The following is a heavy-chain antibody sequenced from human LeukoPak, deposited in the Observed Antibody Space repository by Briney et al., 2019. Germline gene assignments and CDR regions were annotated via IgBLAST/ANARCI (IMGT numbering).Heavy chain of an antibody. V-gene: IGHV4-39*01. J-gene: IGHJ5*02. D-gene: IGHD3-3*01. CDR1: SGSISSGSYY. CDR3: ARLANTAYYDFWSGYFPNWFDP. CDR2: IYYSGST. Sequence: PSETLSLTCTVSSGSISSGSYYWGWIRQPPGKGLEWIGSIYYSGSTYYNPSLKSRVTISVDTSKNQFSLKLSSVTAADTAVYYCARLANTAYYDFWSGYFPNWFDPWGQGTLVTVSS.